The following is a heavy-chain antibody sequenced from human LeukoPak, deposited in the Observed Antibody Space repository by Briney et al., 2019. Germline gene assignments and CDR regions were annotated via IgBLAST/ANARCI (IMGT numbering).Heavy chain of an antibody. V-gene: IGHV4-61*02. D-gene: IGHD4-11*01. J-gene: IGHJ6*03. Sequence: PSQTLSLTCTVSGGSISSGSYYWSWIRQPAGKGLEWIGRIYTSGSTNYNPSLKSRVTIPVDTSKNQFSLKLSSVTAADTAVYYCATLTVTTHNDPYYYYYMDVWGKGTTVTVSS. CDR2: IYTSGST. CDR3: ATLTVTTHNDPYYYYYMDV. CDR1: GGSISSGSYY.